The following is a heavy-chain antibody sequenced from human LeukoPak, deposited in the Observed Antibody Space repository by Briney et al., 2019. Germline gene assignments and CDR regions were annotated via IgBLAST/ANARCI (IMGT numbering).Heavy chain of an antibody. CDR3: ANHCSGGTCYRYYFDH. V-gene: IGHV4-31*03. J-gene: IGHJ4*02. CDR2: IYCTGST. CDR1: GASISSGGYY. Sequence: PSETLSLTCTVSGASISSGGYYWSWLRQHPAKGLEWIGYIYCTGSTYYNPSLKSRVTMSVDTSKNQFSLTLSSVTAADTGVYYCANHCSGGTCYRYYFDHWGQGTLVTVSA. D-gene: IGHD2-15*01.